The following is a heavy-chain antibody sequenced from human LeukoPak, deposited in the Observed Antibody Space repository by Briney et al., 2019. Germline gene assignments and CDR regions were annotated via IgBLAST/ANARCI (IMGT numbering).Heavy chain of an antibody. D-gene: IGHD1-7*01. CDR3: AKGSNNWNYAYFDY. J-gene: IGHJ4*02. CDR1: AFTFSGYV. V-gene: IGHV3-23*01. CDR2: TSGGGTTT. Sequence: PGGSLRLSCAASAFTFSGYVMTWVRQAPGKGLEWVSSTSGGGTTTYYADSVKGRFTISRDTSKTTLYLQMNSLSAEDTAVYYCAKGSNNWNYAYFDYWGQGTLVTVSS.